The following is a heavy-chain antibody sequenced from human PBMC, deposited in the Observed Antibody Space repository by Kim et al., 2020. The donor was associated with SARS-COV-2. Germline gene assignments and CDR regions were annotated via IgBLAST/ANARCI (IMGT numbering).Heavy chain of an antibody. V-gene: IGHV1-69*01. Sequence: QGRVTITADESTSTAYMELSSLRSEDTAVYYCARAPVTGIAVAGHGNFDYWGQGTLVTVSS. J-gene: IGHJ4*02. D-gene: IGHD6-19*01. CDR3: ARAPVTGIAVAGHGNFDY.